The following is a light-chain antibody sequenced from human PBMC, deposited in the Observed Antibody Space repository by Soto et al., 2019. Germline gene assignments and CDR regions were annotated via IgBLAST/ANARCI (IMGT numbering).Light chain of an antibody. CDR3: QQYNTNFPT. Sequence: DIQMTQSPSTLSASVGDRVTITCRASQSVRKWLAWYQQKPGKAPKLLIYDASSLESGVPSRFSGRGSETEFTLTVCSLQPDDFATYYCQQYNTNFPTFGQGTKVDMK. J-gene: IGKJ1*01. CDR1: QSVRKW. CDR2: DAS. V-gene: IGKV1-5*01.